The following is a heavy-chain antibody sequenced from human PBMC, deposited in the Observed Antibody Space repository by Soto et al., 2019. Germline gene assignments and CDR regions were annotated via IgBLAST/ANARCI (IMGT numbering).Heavy chain of an antibody. Sequence: PSETLSLTCAVYGGSFSGYYWSWIRQPPGKGLEWIGEINHSGSTNYNPSLKSRVTISVDTSKNQFSLKLSSVTAADTAVYYCARGGSGGDYDFWSGYLPGEFDYWGQGTLVTVSS. CDR3: ARGGSGGDYDFWSGYLPGEFDY. V-gene: IGHV4-34*01. J-gene: IGHJ4*02. D-gene: IGHD3-3*01. CDR1: GGSFSGYY. CDR2: INHSGST.